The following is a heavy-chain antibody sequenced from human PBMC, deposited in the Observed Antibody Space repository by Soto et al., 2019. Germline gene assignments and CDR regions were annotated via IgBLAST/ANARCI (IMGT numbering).Heavy chain of an antibody. J-gene: IGHJ6*02. Sequence: GGSLSLSCAASGFTFSSYSMNWVRQAPGKGLEWVSYISSSSSTIYYADSVKGRFTISRDNAKNSLYLQMNSLRDEDTAVYYCARDSNYGVFYYYYYGMDVWGQGTTVTVSS. CDR1: GFTFSSYS. V-gene: IGHV3-48*02. D-gene: IGHD4-17*01. CDR2: ISSSSSTI. CDR3: ARDSNYGVFYYYYYGMDV.